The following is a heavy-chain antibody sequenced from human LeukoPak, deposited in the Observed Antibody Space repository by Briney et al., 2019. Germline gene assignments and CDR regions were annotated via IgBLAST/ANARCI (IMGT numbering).Heavy chain of an antibody. V-gene: IGHV1-8*01. J-gene: IGHJ6*03. CDR2: MNPNSGNT. CDR1: GYTFTSYD. CDR3: ARGPYSSSWYAGWFYYYYYMDV. D-gene: IGHD6-13*01. Sequence: ASVKVSYKASGYTFTSYDINWVRQATGQGLEWMGWMNPNSGNTGYAQKFQGRVTMPRNTSIRTAYMERSSLRSEDTAVYYCARGPYSSSWYAGWFYYYYYMDVWGKGTTVTVSS.